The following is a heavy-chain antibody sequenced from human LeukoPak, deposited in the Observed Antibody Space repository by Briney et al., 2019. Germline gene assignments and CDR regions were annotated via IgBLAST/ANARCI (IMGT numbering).Heavy chain of an antibody. CDR3: AKDKSGLRLGELSFDY. V-gene: IGHV3-9*01. D-gene: IGHD3-16*02. CDR1: GFTFDDYA. CDR2: ISWNSGSI. J-gene: IGHJ4*02. Sequence: GGSLRLSCAASGFTFDDYAMHWVRQAPGKGLEWVSGISWNSGSIGYADSVKGRFTISRDNAKNSLYLQMNSLRAEDTALYYCAKDKSGLRLGELSFDYWGQGTLVTVSS.